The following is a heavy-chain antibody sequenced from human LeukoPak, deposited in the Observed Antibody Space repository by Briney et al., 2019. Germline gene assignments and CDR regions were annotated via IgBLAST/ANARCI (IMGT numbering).Heavy chain of an antibody. V-gene: IGHV3-33*01. CDR1: GYTFSSHG. D-gene: IGHD3-22*01. J-gene: IGHJ4*02. CDR2: IWYDGSQK. Sequence: GRSLRLSCAASGYTFSSHGMYWVRQAPGKGLEWVALIWYDGSQKYYADSVKGRFTISRDNSKNTLSLQLYSLRAQATAVYLCASLYSSCGAYYWGQGTLVTVAS. CDR3: ASLYSSCGAYY.